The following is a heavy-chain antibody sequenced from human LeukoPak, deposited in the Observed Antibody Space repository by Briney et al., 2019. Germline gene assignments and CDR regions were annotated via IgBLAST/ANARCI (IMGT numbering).Heavy chain of an antibody. Sequence: TSETLSLTCTVSGYSISSGYYWGWIRPPPGKGLEWIGSIYHSGSTYYNPSLKSRVTISVDTSKNQFSLKLSSVTAADTAVYYCARTYDSSGYYQTPIDYWGQGTLVTVSS. CDR3: ARTYDSSGYYQTPIDY. V-gene: IGHV4-38-2*02. J-gene: IGHJ4*02. CDR2: IYHSGST. D-gene: IGHD3-22*01. CDR1: GYSISSGYY.